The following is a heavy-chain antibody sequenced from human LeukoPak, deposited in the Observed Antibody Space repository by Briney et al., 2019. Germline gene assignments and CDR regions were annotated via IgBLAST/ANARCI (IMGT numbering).Heavy chain of an antibody. CDR2: MNPNSGGT. D-gene: IGHD6-19*01. Sequence: ASVKVSCKASGYTFTDYYNHWMRQAPGQGPEWMGWMNPNSGGTNYAQKFQGRVTMTRDTSITTAYMELSSLRSDDTAVYYCAPRRVAAAKGSDDWGEGRSVTVSS. J-gene: IGHJ4*01. CDR3: APRRVAAAKGSDD. V-gene: IGHV1-2*02. CDR1: GYTFTDYY.